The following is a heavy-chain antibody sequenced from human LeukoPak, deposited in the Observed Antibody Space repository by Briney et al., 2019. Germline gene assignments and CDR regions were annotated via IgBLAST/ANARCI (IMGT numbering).Heavy chain of an antibody. CDR2: IYYSGSA. V-gene: IGHV4-59*01. J-gene: IGHJ4*02. D-gene: IGHD1-26*01. CDR1: GGSISSYY. Sequence: PSETLSLTCTGSGGSISSYYWSWIRQPPGKGLEWIGYIYYSGSAKYNPSLNSRVTISVDTSKNQFSLKLSSVTAADTAVYYCASGSHYLDYWGQGTLVTVSS. CDR3: ASGSHYLDY.